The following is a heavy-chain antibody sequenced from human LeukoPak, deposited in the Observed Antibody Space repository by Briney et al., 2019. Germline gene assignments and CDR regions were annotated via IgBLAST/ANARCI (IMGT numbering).Heavy chain of an antibody. CDR2: ISYDGSNK. CDR1: GFSISSYA. CDR3: ASGYCSSTSCSPDY. D-gene: IGHD2-2*01. Sequence: GGSLRLSCATSGFSISSYAMSWVRQAPGKGLEWVAVISYDGSNKYYADSVKGRFTISRDNSKNTLYLQMNSLRAEDTAVYYCASGYCSSTSCSPDYWGQGTLVTVSS. V-gene: IGHV3-30-3*01. J-gene: IGHJ4*02.